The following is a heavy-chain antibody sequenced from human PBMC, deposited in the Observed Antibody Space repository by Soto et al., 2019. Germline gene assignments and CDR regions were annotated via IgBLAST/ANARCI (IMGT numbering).Heavy chain of an antibody. J-gene: IGHJ4*02. CDR1: GFTFSSYA. V-gene: IGHV3-30*14. CDR2: ISYDGSNK. CDR3: ARAYAGLTSPFDY. Sequence: GGSLRLSCAASGFTFSSYAMHWVRQAPGKGLEWVAVISYDGSNKYYADSVKGRFTISRDNSKNTLYLQMNNLRAEDTAVYYCARAYAGLTSPFDYWGQGTPVTVSS. D-gene: IGHD1-20*01.